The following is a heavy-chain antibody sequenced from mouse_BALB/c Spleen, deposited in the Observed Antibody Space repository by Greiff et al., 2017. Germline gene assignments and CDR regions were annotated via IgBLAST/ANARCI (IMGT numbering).Heavy chain of an antibody. D-gene: IGHD2-10*02. V-gene: IGHV4-1*02. J-gene: IGHJ3*01. CDR3: ARPSLYGNYGWFAY. Sequence: DVKLQESGGGLVQPGGSLKLSCAASGFDFSRYWMSWVRQAPGKGLEWIGEINPDSSTINYTPSLKDKFIISRDNAKNTLYLQMSKVRSEDTALYYCARPSLYGNYGWFAYWGQGTLVTVSA. CDR1: GFDFSRYW. CDR2: INPDSSTI.